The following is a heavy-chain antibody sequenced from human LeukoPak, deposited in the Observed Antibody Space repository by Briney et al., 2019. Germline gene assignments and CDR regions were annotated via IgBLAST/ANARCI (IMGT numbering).Heavy chain of an antibody. CDR1: GGSISSGDYY. Sequence: SETLSLTCTVSGGSISSGDYYWSWIRQPPGKGLEWIGYIYYSGSTYYNPSLKSRVTISVDTSKNQFSLKRSSVTAADTAVYYCARAYYDSSGSPIFDYWGQGTLVTVSS. J-gene: IGHJ4*02. V-gene: IGHV4-30-4*01. CDR3: ARAYYDSSGSPIFDY. D-gene: IGHD3-22*01. CDR2: IYYSGST.